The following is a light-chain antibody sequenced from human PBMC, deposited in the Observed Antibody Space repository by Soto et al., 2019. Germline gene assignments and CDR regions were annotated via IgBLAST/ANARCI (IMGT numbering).Light chain of an antibody. V-gene: IGLV1-44*01. CDR2: SDN. Sequence: QSVLTQPPSASGTPGQRVTISCSGSSSNIGSNPVSWYQQLPGPAPKSLIYSDNQRPSGVPDRISGSRSGTSASLAISGLQSEDEAEYYCAAWDGSLRGRVVGGGTKLTVL. CDR3: AAWDGSLRGRV. CDR1: SSNIGSNP. J-gene: IGLJ2*01.